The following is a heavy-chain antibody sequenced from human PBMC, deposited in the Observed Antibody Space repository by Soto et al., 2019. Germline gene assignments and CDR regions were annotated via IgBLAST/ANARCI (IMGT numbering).Heavy chain of an antibody. CDR3: AREEGLYDYVWGSYRYTELDY. V-gene: IGHV3-30*03. D-gene: IGHD3-16*02. CDR2: ISYDGSNK. CDR1: GFTFSSYG. Sequence: QVQLVESGGGVVQPGRSLRLSCAASGFTFSSYGMHWVRQAPGKGLEWVAVISYDGSNKYYADSVKGRFTISRDNSKNTLYLQMNSLRAEDTAVYYCAREEGLYDYVWGSYRYTELDYWGQGTLVTVSS. J-gene: IGHJ4*02.